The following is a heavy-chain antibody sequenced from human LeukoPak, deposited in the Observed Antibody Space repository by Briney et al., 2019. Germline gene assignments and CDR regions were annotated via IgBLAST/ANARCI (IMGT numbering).Heavy chain of an antibody. CDR2: IYYSGST. CDR1: GGSLSRYY. D-gene: IGHD2-2*02. CDR3: ARARYCSRTSCYTISWFDP. J-gene: IGHJ5*02. V-gene: IGHV4-59*08. Sequence: PSETRSPTCTVSGGSLSRYYWSWIRQPPGKGLEWIGYIYYSGSTNYNPSLKSRVTISVDTSKNQFSLKLSSVTAADTAVYYCARARYCSRTSCYTISWFDPWGQGTLVTVSS.